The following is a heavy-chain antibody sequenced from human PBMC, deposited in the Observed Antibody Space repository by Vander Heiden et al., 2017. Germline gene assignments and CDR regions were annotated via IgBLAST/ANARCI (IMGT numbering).Heavy chain of an antibody. CDR3: ARRARYYYDSSGYYFDY. CDR1: GFSCTSYW. D-gene: IGHD3-22*01. J-gene: IGHJ4*01. V-gene: IGHV5-51*01. Sequence: EVQLVQSGAEVKKPGESLKISCKGSGFSCTSYWIGWVRQMPGKGLEWMGIIYPGDSDTRYSPSFQGQVTISADKSISTAYLQWSSLKASDTAMYYCARRARYYYDSSGYYFDYWGQGTLVTVSS. CDR2: IYPGDSDT.